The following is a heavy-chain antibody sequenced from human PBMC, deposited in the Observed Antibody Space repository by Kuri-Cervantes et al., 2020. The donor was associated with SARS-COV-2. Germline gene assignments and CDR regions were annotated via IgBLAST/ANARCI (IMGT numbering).Heavy chain of an antibody. CDR3: ARDLSQYGDPGFDF. CDR1: GFTFSSYA. Sequence: ETLSLTCAASGFTFSSYAMSWVRQAPGKGLEWVSAISGSGGSTYYADSVKGRFTISRDNAKNLLYLQMNSLRAEDTALYYCARDLSQYGDPGFDFWGQGTLVTVSS. D-gene: IGHD4-17*01. V-gene: IGHV3-23*01. CDR2: ISGSGGST. J-gene: IGHJ4*02.